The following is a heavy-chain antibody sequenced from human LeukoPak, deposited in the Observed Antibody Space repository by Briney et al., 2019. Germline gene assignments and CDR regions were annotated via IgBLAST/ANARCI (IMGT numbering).Heavy chain of an antibody. CDR3: AKDLGLMVRGEFDY. CDR2: ISGSGGST. V-gene: IGHV3-23*01. J-gene: IGHJ4*02. D-gene: IGHD3-10*01. Sequence: PGGSLRLSCAASGFTFSSYAMSWVRQAPGKGLEWVSAISGSGGSTYYADSVKGGFTISRDNSKNTLYLQMNSLRAEDTAVYYCAKDLGLMVRGEFDYWGQGTLVTVSS. CDR1: GFTFSSYA.